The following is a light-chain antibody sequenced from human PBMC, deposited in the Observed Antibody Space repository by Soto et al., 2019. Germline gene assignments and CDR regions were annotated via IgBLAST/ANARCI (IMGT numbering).Light chain of an antibody. CDR3: QQYNSYSSST. CDR2: KAS. V-gene: IGKV1-5*03. CDR1: QSISSW. Sequence: DNQMTQSPSTLSASVGDRVTITCRASQSISSWLAWYQQKPGKAPKLLIYKASSLESGVPSRFSGSGSGTEFTLTISSLQPDDFATYYCQQYNSYSSSTFGQGTKV. J-gene: IGKJ1*01.